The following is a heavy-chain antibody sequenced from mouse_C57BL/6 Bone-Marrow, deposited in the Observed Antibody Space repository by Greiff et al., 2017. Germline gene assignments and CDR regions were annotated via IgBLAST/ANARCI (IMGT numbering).Heavy chain of an antibody. CDR1: GFNIKDDY. J-gene: IGHJ1*03. Sequence: EVQLQQSGAELVRPGASVKLSCTASGFNIKDDYMHWVKQRPEQGLEWIGWIDPENGDTEYASKFQGKATITADPSSNTAYLQLSSLTSEDTAVYYCTAYSFYWYFDVWGTGTTVTVSS. D-gene: IGHD2-12*01. CDR3: TAYSFYWYFDV. CDR2: IDPENGDT. V-gene: IGHV14-4*01.